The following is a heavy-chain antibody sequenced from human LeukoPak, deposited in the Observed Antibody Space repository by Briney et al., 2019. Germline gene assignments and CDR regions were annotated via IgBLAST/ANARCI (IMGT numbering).Heavy chain of an antibody. J-gene: IGHJ4*02. Sequence: TGGTLRLSCAASGFAFINYGMSWVRQAPGKGLEWVSAISGSGGTTYYADSVKGRFTISRDNSKNTLYLQMNSLRAEDTAVYYCASSFWELHDYWGQGTLVTVSS. V-gene: IGHV3-23*01. D-gene: IGHD1-26*01. CDR1: GFAFINYG. CDR3: ASSFWELHDY. CDR2: ISGSGGTT.